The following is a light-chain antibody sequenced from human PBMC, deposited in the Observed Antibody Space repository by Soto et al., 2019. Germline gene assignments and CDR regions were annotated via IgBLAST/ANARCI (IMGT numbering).Light chain of an antibody. V-gene: IGKV3-15*01. CDR1: QSVSSK. Sequence: IVMTQSPATLSVSPGERPTLSCRASQSVSSKLTWYPPKPGQAPSLLSSGASTRATGIPARFSGSESGTEFTLTISSLQSEDFAVYYCQQYNNRPRTFGQGTKVEIK. J-gene: IGKJ1*01. CDR3: QQYNNRPRT. CDR2: GAS.